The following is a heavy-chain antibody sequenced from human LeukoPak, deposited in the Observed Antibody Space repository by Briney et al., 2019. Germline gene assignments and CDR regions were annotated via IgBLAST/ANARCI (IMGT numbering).Heavy chain of an antibody. Sequence: GESLKISCKGSGYSFTSYWIGWVRQMPGKGLEWMAIIYPGDSDTRYSPSFQGQVTISADKSISTAYLQWSSLKASDTAMYYCARVGVTGTTEGWFDPWGQGTLVTVSS. V-gene: IGHV5-51*01. CDR1: GYSFTSYW. CDR3: ARVGVTGTTEGWFDP. D-gene: IGHD1-20*01. CDR2: IYPGDSDT. J-gene: IGHJ5*02.